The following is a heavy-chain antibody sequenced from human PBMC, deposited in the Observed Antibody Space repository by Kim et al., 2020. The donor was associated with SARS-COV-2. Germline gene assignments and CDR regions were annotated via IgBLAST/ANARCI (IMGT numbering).Heavy chain of an antibody. CDR3: ARSILTGYFRRSDLGHFDY. CDR1: GGSISSGGYY. Sequence: SETLSLTCTVSGGSISSGGYYWSWIRQHPGKGLEWIGYIYYSGSTYYNPSLKSRVTISVDTSKNQFSLKLSSVTAADTAVYYCARSILTGYFRRSDLGHFDYWGQGTLVTVSS. CDR2: IYYSGST. D-gene: IGHD3-9*01. J-gene: IGHJ4*02. V-gene: IGHV4-31*03.